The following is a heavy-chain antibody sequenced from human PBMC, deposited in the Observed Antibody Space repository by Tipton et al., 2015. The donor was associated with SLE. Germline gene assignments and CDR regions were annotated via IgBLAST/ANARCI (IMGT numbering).Heavy chain of an antibody. D-gene: IGHD6-6*01. V-gene: IGHV4-34*01. J-gene: IGHJ4*02. CDR2: VNPTRGS. CDR3: ARGPGTSSSH. CDR1: GGSFSGYY. Sequence: TLSLTCAVYGGSFSGYYWSWIRQPPGRGLEWIGDVNPTRGSNYNPSLKSRVTISLDTSKNQFSLRLTSVTAPDTAVFYCARGPGTSSSHWGQGTPVTVSS.